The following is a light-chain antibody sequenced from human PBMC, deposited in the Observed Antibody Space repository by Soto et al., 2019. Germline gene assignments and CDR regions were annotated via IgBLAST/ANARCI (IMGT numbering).Light chain of an antibody. CDR1: SSDVGSYNL. J-gene: IGLJ1*01. CDR2: EGS. Sequence: QSALTQPASVSGSPGQSITISCTGTSSDVGSYNLVSWYQQHPGKAPKLMIYEGSKRPSGVSNRFSGSKSGNTASLTISGLQAEDEADYYCISYTNRQSYVFGTGTKVTVL. CDR3: ISYTNRQSYV. V-gene: IGLV2-14*02.